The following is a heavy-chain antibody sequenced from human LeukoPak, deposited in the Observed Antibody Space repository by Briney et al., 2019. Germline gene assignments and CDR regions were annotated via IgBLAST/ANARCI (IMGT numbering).Heavy chain of an antibody. V-gene: IGHV3-23*01. CDR3: ASPIGAYSSSWDYFDY. CDR1: GFTFSSYA. CDR2: ISNSGVST. D-gene: IGHD6-13*01. Sequence: GGSLRLSCTASGFTFSSYATTWVRQAPGMGLEWVSGISNSGVSTYYADSVKGRFTISRDSSKNTLYLRMNSLRAEDTAVYYCASPIGAYSSSWDYFDYWGQGTLVTVSS. J-gene: IGHJ4*02.